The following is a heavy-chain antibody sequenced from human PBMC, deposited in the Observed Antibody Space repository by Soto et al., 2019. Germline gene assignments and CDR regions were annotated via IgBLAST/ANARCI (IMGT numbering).Heavy chain of an antibody. D-gene: IGHD6-13*01. Sequence: QVQLVQSGAEVKKPGSSVKVSCKASGGTFSTYTIIWVRQAPGQGLEWMGRILPMLDITNSAQRFQGRATLAADKATSTAYLELSSLRSEDTAVYYSTPGSWSAETFDIWGRATMVTVSS. CDR2: ILPMLDIT. CDR3: TPGSWSAETFDI. J-gene: IGHJ3*02. CDR1: GGTFSTYT. V-gene: IGHV1-69*02.